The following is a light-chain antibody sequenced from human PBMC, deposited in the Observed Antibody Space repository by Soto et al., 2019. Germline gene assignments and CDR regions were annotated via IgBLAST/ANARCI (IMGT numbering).Light chain of an antibody. CDR1: QGVSTN. Sequence: EIEMTQSPATLSASVGERATLSCRASQGVSTNLAWYQQKFGQAPRLLIYGASTRANGLPARFSGSGSGTDFSLTISSLQPADFAVYYYQHYNNWSPWTFGQGTKVEIK. V-gene: IGKV3-15*01. CDR3: QHYNNWSPWT. J-gene: IGKJ1*01. CDR2: GAS.